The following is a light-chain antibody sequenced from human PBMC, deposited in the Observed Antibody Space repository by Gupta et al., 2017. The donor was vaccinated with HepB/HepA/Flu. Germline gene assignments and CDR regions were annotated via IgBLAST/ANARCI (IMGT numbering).Light chain of an antibody. CDR3: QQYYDWPIT. Sequence: EIVMTQSPVTLSVSPGGGATLSCRASQTVSSDLAWYQQKPGQSPRLLMYGASTRASGIPARFSGSGSGTEFTLTSGSLQSEDFAVYYCQQYYDWPITFGQGTRLEIK. CDR1: QTVSSD. V-gene: IGKV3-15*01. J-gene: IGKJ5*01. CDR2: GAS.